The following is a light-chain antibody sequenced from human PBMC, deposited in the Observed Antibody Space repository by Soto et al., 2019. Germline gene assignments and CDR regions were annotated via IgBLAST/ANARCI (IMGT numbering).Light chain of an antibody. J-gene: IGLJ3*02. CDR2: DVS. CDR1: SSNVGVYNY. V-gene: IGLV2-14*03. CDR3: RSYTSASTLV. Sequence: QSALTQPASVSGSPGQSITISCTGTSSNVGVYNYVSWYQQHPGKPPKLMFYDVSNRPSGVSNRFSGSKSGNTASLTISGLHADEEVDYYCRSYTSASTLVFGGGTKLTVL.